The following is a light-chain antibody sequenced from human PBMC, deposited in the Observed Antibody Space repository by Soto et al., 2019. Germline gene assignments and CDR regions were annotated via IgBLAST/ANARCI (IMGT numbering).Light chain of an antibody. Sequence: EIVLTQSPGTLSLSPGERATLSCRASQSVSSSHLAWYQQKPGQAPRLLIYGVSSRATGIPDRFSGSGSGTYFTLTINRLEPEDFAVYYCQQYVASQTFGQGTKVEIK. CDR1: QSVSSSH. V-gene: IGKV3-20*01. J-gene: IGKJ1*01. CDR3: QQYVASQT. CDR2: GVS.